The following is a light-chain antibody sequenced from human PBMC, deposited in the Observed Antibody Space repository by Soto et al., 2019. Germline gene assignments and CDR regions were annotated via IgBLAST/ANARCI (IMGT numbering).Light chain of an antibody. CDR2: GAS. CDR3: QQYSGPRT. CDR1: QSVHNF. V-gene: IGKV3-11*01. J-gene: IGKJ1*01. Sequence: EVVLTQSPATLSLSPGDRAALSCKASQSVHNFLAWYQQKPGQAPRLLIYGASNRAAGIPARFSGSGSGTDFTLTINSLEPEDFATYYCQQYSGPRTFGPGTKVE.